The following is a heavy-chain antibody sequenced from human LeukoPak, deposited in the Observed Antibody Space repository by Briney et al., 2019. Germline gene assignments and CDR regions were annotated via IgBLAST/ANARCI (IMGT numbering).Heavy chain of an antibody. CDR3: ARDLWGYSYGPSFDY. V-gene: IGHV3-48*04. CDR2: ISSSSSTI. J-gene: IGHJ4*02. CDR1: GFTFSSYS. D-gene: IGHD5-18*01. Sequence: SGGSLRLSCAASGFTFSSYSMDWVRQAPGKGLEWVSYISSSSSTIYYADSVKGRFTISRDNAKNLLYLQMNSLRAEDTAVYYCARDLWGYSYGPSFDYWGQGTLVTVSS.